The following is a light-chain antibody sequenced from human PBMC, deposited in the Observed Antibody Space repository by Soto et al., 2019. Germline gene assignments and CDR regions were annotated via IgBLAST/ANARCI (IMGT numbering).Light chain of an antibody. V-gene: IGKV3-11*01. CDR3: QQRSNWPPTWT. Sequence: EIVLTQSPATLSLSPGERATLSCRASQSVSSYLAWYQQKPGQAPRLLIYDASHRATGIPARFSGSGSGTDFTPTISSLEPEDFAVYYCQQRSNWPPTWTFGQGTKVEIK. CDR2: DAS. CDR1: QSVSSY. J-gene: IGKJ1*01.